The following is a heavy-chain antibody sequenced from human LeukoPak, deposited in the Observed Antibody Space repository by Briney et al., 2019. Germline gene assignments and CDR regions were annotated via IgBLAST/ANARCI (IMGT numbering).Heavy chain of an antibody. CDR3: ARAVWDSSGHLFDY. CDR2: ISGSGGST. Sequence: GGSLRLSCAASGFTFSNYAMSWVRQAPGKGLEWVSAISGSGGSTYYADSVQGRFTISRDNSKNTLYLQMNSLRAEDTAVYYCARAVWDSSGHLFDYWGQGTLVTVSS. D-gene: IGHD3-22*01. J-gene: IGHJ4*02. CDR1: GFTFSNYA. V-gene: IGHV3-23*01.